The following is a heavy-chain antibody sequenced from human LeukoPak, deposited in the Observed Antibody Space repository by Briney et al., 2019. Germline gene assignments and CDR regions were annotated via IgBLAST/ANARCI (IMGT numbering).Heavy chain of an antibody. CDR1: GYTFTRYD. J-gene: IGHJ4*02. Sequence: ASVKVSCKASGYTFTRYDINWVRQATGQGLEWMGWINLNSGNTGYAQKFQGRVTITRDTSIRTAYMEVSSLRSDDTAVYYCARVDGSPDYWGQGTLLTVSS. CDR3: ARVDGSPDY. CDR2: INLNSGNT. V-gene: IGHV1-8*03. D-gene: IGHD2-15*01.